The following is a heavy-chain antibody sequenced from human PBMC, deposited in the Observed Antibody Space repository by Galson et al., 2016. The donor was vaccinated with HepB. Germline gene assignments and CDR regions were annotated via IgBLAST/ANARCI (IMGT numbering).Heavy chain of an antibody. CDR2: ISPDGSIT. J-gene: IGHJ4*02. CDR1: GFTFAKFW. Sequence: SLRLSCAASGFTFAKFWMHWVRQAPGKGLLWVARISPDGSITAYADSVRGRFNISRDKAKNTLYLQMNSLRAEDTAVYYCTPLEAAANLFDAWGQGTLVTVAS. D-gene: IGHD6-13*01. CDR3: TPLEAAANLFDA. V-gene: IGHV3-74*01.